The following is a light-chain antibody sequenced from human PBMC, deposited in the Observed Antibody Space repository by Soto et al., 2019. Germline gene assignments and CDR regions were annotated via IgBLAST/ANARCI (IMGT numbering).Light chain of an antibody. Sequence: DIQMTQSPSSLSASVGDRVTITCRASQSISYYLNWYQQKPGKAPKLLIYAASSLQSGVPSRFSGSGSGTDFTLTISSLQPEDFATYYCQQSYSTLYTFGQGTKLEIK. J-gene: IGKJ2*01. CDR1: QSISYY. CDR2: AAS. V-gene: IGKV1-39*01. CDR3: QQSYSTLYT.